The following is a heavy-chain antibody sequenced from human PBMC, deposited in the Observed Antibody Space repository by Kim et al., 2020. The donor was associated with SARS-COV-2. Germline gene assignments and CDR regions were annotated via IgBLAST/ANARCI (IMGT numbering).Heavy chain of an antibody. D-gene: IGHD1-26*01. V-gene: IGHV4-34*01. J-gene: IGHJ4*02. CDR3: ARDAPVGATNFDY. Sequence: NPSLKSRVTISVDTSKNQFSLKLSSVTAADTAVYYCARDAPVGATNFDYWGQGTLVTVSS.